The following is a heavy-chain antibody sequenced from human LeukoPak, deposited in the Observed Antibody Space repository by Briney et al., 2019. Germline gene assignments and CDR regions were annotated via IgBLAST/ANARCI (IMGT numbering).Heavy chain of an antibody. V-gene: IGHV3-23*01. CDR2: MSGDGATT. Sequence: GGTLRLSCAASGFTFSDYGMSWVRQAPGKGLEWVSAMSGDGATTYYADSVKGRFTISRDNSKNALYLQINNLGAEDTAVYYCAKGRPGAMLYFDCWGQGTLVTVSS. CDR3: AKGRPGAMLYFDC. CDR1: GFTFSDYG. D-gene: IGHD1-26*01. J-gene: IGHJ4*02.